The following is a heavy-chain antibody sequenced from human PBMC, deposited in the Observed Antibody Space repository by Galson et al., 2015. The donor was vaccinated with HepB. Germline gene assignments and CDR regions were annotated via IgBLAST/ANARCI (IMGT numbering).Heavy chain of an antibody. CDR1: GFTFGSYG. CDR2: ISYDGSNK. Sequence: SLRLSCAASGFTFGSYGMHWVRQAPGKGLEWVAVISYDGSNKYYADSVKGRFTISRDNSKNTLYLQMNSLRAEDTAVYYCAKDRTAMVDDYWGQGTLVTVSS. J-gene: IGHJ4*02. V-gene: IGHV3-30*18. CDR3: AKDRTAMVDDY. D-gene: IGHD5-18*01.